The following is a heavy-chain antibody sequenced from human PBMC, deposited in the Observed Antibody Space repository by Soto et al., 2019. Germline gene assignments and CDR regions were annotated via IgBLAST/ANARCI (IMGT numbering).Heavy chain of an antibody. Sequence: PSGTLSLTCTVSGGSISSYDRSWIRQPPGKGLEWIGSINYSGSTNYNASLKSRRTILAETTTNQSSLKLSNSPAAETAVDYCGRGGGDYSHSSWSHPASFDPWGQGTLVTVSS. CDR2: INYSGST. CDR1: GGSISSYD. V-gene: IGHV4-59*01. J-gene: IGHJ5*02. D-gene: IGHD3-22*01. CDR3: GRGGGDYSHSSWSHPASFDP.